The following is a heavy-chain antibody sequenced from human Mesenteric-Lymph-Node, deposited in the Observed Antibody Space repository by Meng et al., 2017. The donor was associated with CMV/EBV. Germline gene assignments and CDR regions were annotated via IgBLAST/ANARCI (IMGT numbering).Heavy chain of an antibody. Sequence: AQRTQVGAGLLKPSETLSPTCAVYGGSFSGYYGSWIRQSPGKGLEWIGEINHSGSTNYNPSLKSRVTISVDTSKNQFYLKLSSVTAADTAVYYCARHQRWLKSEGGFNYWGQGTLVTVSS. D-gene: IGHD4-23*01. J-gene: IGHJ4*02. CDR1: GGSFSGYY. CDR3: ARHQRWLKSEGGFNY. CDR2: INHSGST. V-gene: IGHV4-34*01.